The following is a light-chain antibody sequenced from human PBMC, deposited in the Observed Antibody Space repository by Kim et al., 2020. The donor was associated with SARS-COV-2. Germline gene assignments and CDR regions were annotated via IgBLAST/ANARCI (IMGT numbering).Light chain of an antibody. CDR1: SSDVGAYKY. J-gene: IGLJ1*01. V-gene: IGLV2-8*01. CDR3: SSYAGSDIYV. Sequence: GQSVTISCTGTSSDVGAYKYVSWYQQHPGKAPKLMIHEVSKRPTGVPDRFSGSKSGNTASLTVSGLQAEDEADYYCSSYAGSDIYVFGTGTKVTVL. CDR2: EVS.